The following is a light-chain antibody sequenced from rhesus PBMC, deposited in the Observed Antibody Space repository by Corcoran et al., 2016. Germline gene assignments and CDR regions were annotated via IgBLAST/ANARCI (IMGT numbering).Light chain of an antibody. CDR2: DAY. V-gene: IGKV3-31*02. CDR1: QSVSTY. J-gene: IGKJ1*01. CDR3: QETSDFST. Sequence: EIVMTQSPATLSLSPGERATLSCRASQSVSTYLAWYQQKPGQAPRLLIYDAYIRAAGIPDRFTGSGSGTDFPLTISRLGPEDFAVYFCQETSDFSTFGQGTKVEIK.